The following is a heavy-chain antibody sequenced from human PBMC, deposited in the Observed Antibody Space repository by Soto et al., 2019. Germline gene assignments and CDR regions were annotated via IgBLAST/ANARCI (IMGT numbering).Heavy chain of an antibody. CDR2: IYHSGST. CDR1: GYSISSGYY. V-gene: IGHV4-38-2*01. CDR3: AGSRTPQYYYDSSGTPGAFDI. Sequence: PSETLSLTCAVSGYSISSGYYWGWIRQPPGKGLDRIGSIYHSGSTYYNPSLKSRVTKSVDTSKNQFSLKLSSVTAADTAVYYCAGSRTPQYYYDSSGTPGAFDIWGQGTMVTVSS. D-gene: IGHD3-22*01. J-gene: IGHJ3*02.